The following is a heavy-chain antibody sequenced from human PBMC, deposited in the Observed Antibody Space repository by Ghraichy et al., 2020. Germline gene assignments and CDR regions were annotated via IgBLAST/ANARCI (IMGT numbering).Heavy chain of an antibody. J-gene: IGHJ6*02. Sequence: SETLSLTCTVSGGSISSYYWSWIRQPPGKGLEWIGYIYYSGSTNYNPSLKSRVTISVDTSKNQFSLKLSSVTAADTAVYYCARAPPLNDFWSGYLSYYGMDVWGQGTTVTVSS. CDR3: ARAPPLNDFWSGYLSYYGMDV. CDR2: IYYSGST. CDR1: GGSISSYY. D-gene: IGHD3-3*01. V-gene: IGHV4-59*01.